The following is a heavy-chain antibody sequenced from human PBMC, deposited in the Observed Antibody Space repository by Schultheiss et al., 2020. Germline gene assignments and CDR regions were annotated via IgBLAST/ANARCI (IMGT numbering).Heavy chain of an antibody. CDR3: ARDRGSYGSGFLQYYLDS. Sequence: SETLSLTCTVSGGSITSGGYYWSWIRQHPGKGLEWIGYIYYSGSSYYNPSLKSRVTISVDTSKSQFSLRMSSVTAADTAVYYCARDRGSYGSGFLQYYLDSWGQGTLVTVSS. CDR2: IYYSGSS. J-gene: IGHJ4*02. D-gene: IGHD3-10*01. V-gene: IGHV4-31*03. CDR1: GGSITSGGYY.